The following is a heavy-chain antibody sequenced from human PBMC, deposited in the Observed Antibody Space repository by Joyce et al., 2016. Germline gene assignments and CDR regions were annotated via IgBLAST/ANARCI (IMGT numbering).Heavy chain of an antibody. CDR1: GLPFSSYA. CDR3: ANGADRTRTYNWFDP. V-gene: IGHV3-23*01. Sequence: EVQMLESGGGLVQPGGSLRLSCVASGLPFSSYAMSWVRQAGGKGLEWVAGISYSGGSTYYADSVKGRFTISRDNSKNTLYLQMNSLRAEDTAVYYCANGADRTRTYNWFDPWGQGTLVTVSS. D-gene: IGHD1-7*01. J-gene: IGHJ5*02. CDR2: ISYSGGST.